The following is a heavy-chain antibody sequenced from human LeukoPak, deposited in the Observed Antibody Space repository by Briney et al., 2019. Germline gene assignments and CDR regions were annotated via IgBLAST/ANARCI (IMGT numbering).Heavy chain of an antibody. J-gene: IGHJ4*02. CDR1: GYTFTSYA. CDR2: INAGNGNT. D-gene: IGHD3-3*01. V-gene: IGHV1-3*01. CDR3: ARDRNERFLEWSWYYFDY. Sequence: GASVKVSCKASGYTFTSYAMHWVRQAPGQRLEWMGWINAGNGNTKYSQKFQGRVTITRDTSASTAYMELSSLRSEDTAVYYCARDRNERFLEWSWYYFDYWGQGTLVTVSS.